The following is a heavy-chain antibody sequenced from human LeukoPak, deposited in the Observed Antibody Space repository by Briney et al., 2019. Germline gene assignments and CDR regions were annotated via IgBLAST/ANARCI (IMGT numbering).Heavy chain of an antibody. D-gene: IGHD3-22*01. CDR1: GGSISSYY. CDR3: ARGGYYYDSSGYYEDY. CDR2: IYTSGST. Sequence: PSETLSLTCTVSGGSISSYYWSWIRQPAGKGLEWIGRIYTSGSTNYNPSLKSRVTMSVDTSKNQFSLKLRSVTAADTAVYYCARGGYYYDSSGYYEDYWGQGTLVTVSS. J-gene: IGHJ4*02. V-gene: IGHV4-4*07.